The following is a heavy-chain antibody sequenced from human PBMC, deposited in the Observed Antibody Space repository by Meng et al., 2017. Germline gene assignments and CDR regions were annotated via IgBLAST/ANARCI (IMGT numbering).Heavy chain of an antibody. CDR3: ARAKLAVANAFYI. CDR1: GGTFSSYA. V-gene: IGHV1-69*05. D-gene: IGHD6-19*01. Sequence: SVKVSCKASGGTFSSYAISWVRQAPGQGLEWMGGIIPIFGTANYAQKFQGRVTITTDESTSTAYMELSSLRSEDTAVYYCARAKLAVANAFYIWGQGTMVTVSS. CDR2: IIPIFGTA. J-gene: IGHJ3*02.